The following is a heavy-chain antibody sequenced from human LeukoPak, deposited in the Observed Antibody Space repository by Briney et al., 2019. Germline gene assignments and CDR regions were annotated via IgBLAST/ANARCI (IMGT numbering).Heavy chain of an antibody. D-gene: IGHD3-10*01. V-gene: IGHV4-34*01. CDR3: ASGSFSPTHFTMVRGVRNYFDY. CDR1: GGSFSGYY. CDR2: INHSGST. Sequence: PSETLSLTCAVYGGSFSGYYWSWIRQPPGKGLEWIGEINHSGSTNYNPSLKSRVTILVDTSKNQLSLKLSSVTAADTAVYYCASGSFSPTHFTMVRGVRNYFDYWGQGTLVTVSS. J-gene: IGHJ4*02.